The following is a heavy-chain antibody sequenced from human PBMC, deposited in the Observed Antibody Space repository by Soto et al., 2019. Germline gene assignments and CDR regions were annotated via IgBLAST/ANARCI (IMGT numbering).Heavy chain of an antibody. D-gene: IGHD2-15*01. CDR1: GFTFSNAW. J-gene: IGHJ6*02. CDR3: AKGVWDCSGGNCEIVYYGMDV. Sequence: GGSLRLSCAASGFTFSNAWMSWVRQAPGKGLEWVGRIKSKTDGGTTDYAAPVKGRFTISRDDSKNTLYLQMNSLRVEDTAVYYCAKGVWDCSGGNCEIVYYGMDVWGQGTTVTVSS. CDR2: IKSKTDGGTT. V-gene: IGHV3-15*01.